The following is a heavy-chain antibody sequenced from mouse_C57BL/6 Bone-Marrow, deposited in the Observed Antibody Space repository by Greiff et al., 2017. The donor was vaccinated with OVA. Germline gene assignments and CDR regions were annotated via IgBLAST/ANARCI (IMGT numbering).Heavy chain of an antibody. CDR3: ARYPEGFAY. CDR2: INPYNGGT. V-gene: IGHV1-19*01. Sequence: VQLQQSGPVLVKPGASVKMSCKASGYTFTDYYMNWVKQSHGKSLEWIGVINPYNGGTSYNQKFKGKATLTVDKSSSTAYMELNSLTSEDSAVYYCARYPEGFAYWGQGTLVTVSA. CDR1: GYTFTDYY. J-gene: IGHJ3*01.